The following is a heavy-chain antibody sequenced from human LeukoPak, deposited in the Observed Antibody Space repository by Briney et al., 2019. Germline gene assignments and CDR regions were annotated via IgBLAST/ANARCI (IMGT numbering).Heavy chain of an antibody. D-gene: IGHD3-3*01. J-gene: IGHJ6*02. CDR1: GGSFSGYY. V-gene: IGHV4-34*01. Sequence: SETLSLTCAVYGGSFSGYYWSWIRQPPGKGLEWIGEINHSGSTNYNPSLKSRATISVDTSKNQFSLKLSSVTAADTAVYYCASMYYDFWSGPTFYYYYYYGMDVWGQGTTVTVSS. CDR2: INHSGST. CDR3: ASMYYDFWSGPTFYYYYYYGMDV.